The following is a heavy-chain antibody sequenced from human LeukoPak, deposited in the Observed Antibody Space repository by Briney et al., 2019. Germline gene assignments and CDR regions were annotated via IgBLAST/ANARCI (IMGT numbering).Heavy chain of an antibody. J-gene: IGHJ4*02. CDR1: GGSISSSSDY. D-gene: IGHD2/OR15-2a*01. V-gene: IGHV4-39*07. CDR2: IYYSGST. Sequence: PSETLSLTCTVSGGSISSSSDYWGWIRQPPGKGLEWIGSIYYSGSTYYNPSLKSRVTISVDTSKNQFSLKLSSVTAADTAVYYCARDLGFYLGFDYWGQGTLVTVSS. CDR3: ARDLGFYLGFDY.